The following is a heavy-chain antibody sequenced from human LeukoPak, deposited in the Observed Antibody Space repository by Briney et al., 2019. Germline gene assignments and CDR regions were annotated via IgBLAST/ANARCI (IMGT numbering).Heavy chain of an antibody. CDR3: VSFYETY. CDR2: IKKDGSEK. D-gene: IGHD2/OR15-2a*01. J-gene: IGHJ4*02. CDR1: GFIFSGSR. V-gene: IGHV3-7*01. Sequence: GGSLRLSCTASGFIFSGSRMAWIRQAPGKGLEWVAIIKKDGSEKYYVDSMKGRFTISKDNAKNTVYLQMSNLRVEDTAVYYCVSFYETYWGRGTLVTVSS.